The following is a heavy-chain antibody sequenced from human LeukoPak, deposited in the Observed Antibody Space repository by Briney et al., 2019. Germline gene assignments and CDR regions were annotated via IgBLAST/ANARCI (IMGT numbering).Heavy chain of an antibody. Sequence: SETLSLTCTVSGGSISSYYWSWIRQPPGKGLEWIGYIYYSGSTNYNPSLKSRVTISVDTSKNQFSLKLSSVTAADTAVCYCASLWGDYYYYGMDVWGQGTTVTVSS. J-gene: IGHJ6*02. V-gene: IGHV4-59*08. CDR3: ASLWGDYYYYGMDV. CDR2: IYYSGST. CDR1: GGSISSYY. D-gene: IGHD2-21*01.